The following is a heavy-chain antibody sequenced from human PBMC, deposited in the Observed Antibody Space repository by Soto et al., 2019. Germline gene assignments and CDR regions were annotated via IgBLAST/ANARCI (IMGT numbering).Heavy chain of an antibody. D-gene: IGHD5-12*01. V-gene: IGHV3-23*01. CDR3: AKDKEVATIGGAFDY. CDR1: GITFSSYA. CDR2: ISNRGDTT. J-gene: IGHJ4*02. Sequence: EVQLLETGGGLVQPGGSLRLSCAASGITFSSYAMNWVRQAPGKGLEWVSVISNRGDTTYYADSVKGRFTISRDNFKNTLYLQLISLRGADTAMYYCAKDKEVATIGGAFDYWGQGTLLTVSS.